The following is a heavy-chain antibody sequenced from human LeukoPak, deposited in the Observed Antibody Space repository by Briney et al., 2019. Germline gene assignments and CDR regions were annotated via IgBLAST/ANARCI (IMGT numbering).Heavy chain of an antibody. CDR2: ISSGSSSI. V-gene: IGHV3-48*04. CDR1: GFTFSTYS. Sequence: GGSLRLSCAASGFTFSTYSMNWVRQAPGKGLEWVSYISSGSSSIYYADSVKGRFTISRDNAKNSLYLQMNSLRAEDTAVYYCARDSYYDSSGFIPPPYWGQGTLVTVSS. J-gene: IGHJ4*02. CDR3: ARDSYYDSSGFIPPPY. D-gene: IGHD3-22*01.